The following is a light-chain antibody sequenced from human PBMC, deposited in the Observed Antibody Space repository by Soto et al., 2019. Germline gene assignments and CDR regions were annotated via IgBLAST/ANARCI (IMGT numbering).Light chain of an antibody. CDR1: TSNIGARYD. Sequence: QSVLTQPPSVSGAPGQRVTISCTGSTSNIGARYDVHWYQQFPGTAPKLLIYGNNNRPSGVPDRFSGSKSGTSASLAITGLQAGDEADYYCQSYDSSLTGYVFGTGTKVTVL. CDR3: QSYDSSLTGYV. V-gene: IGLV1-40*01. CDR2: GNN. J-gene: IGLJ1*01.